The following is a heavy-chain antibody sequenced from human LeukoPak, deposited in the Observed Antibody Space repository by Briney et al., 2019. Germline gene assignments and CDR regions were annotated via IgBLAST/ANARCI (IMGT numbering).Heavy chain of an antibody. J-gene: IGHJ4*02. D-gene: IGHD2-15*01. CDR1: GGSISSGGYS. Sequence: SQTLSLTCAVSGGSISSGGYSWSWIRQPPGKGLEWIGYIYQSGSTYYNPSLKSRVTISVDRSKNQFSLKLSSVTAADTAVYYCARVYCSGGSCCFDYWGQGTLVTVSS. CDR2: IYQSGST. V-gene: IGHV4-30-2*01. CDR3: ARVYCSGGSCCFDY.